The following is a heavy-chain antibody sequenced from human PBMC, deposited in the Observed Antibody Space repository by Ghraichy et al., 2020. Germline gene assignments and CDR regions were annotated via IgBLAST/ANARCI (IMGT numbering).Heavy chain of an antibody. D-gene: IGHD2-2*01. CDR3: ARGVVPAAPYYYYYYMDV. V-gene: IGHV1-69*06. CDR1: GGTFSSYA. Sequence: SVKVSCKASGGTFSSYAISWVRQAPGQGLEWMGGIIPIFGTANYAQKFQGRVTITADKSTSTAYMELSSLRSEEPAVYYCARGVVPAAPYYYYYYMDVWGKGTTVTVSS. CDR2: IIPIFGTA. J-gene: IGHJ6*03.